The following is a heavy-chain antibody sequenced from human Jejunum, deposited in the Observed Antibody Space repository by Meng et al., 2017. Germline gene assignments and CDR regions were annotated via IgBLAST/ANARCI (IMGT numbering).Heavy chain of an antibody. Sequence: SLKTSCASPGFILGDYTLSWVRQAPGKGPEWVGFIGSNSYGGTTEYGASVKGRFAISRDDSRSIAYLQMNSLKIEDTAVYYCTRARCGGDNCAGILYFDYWGQGTLVTVSS. V-gene: IGHV3-49*04. J-gene: IGHJ4*02. D-gene: IGHD2-21*01. CDR3: TRARCGGDNCAGILYFDY. CDR2: IGSNSYGGTT. CDR1: GFILGDYT.